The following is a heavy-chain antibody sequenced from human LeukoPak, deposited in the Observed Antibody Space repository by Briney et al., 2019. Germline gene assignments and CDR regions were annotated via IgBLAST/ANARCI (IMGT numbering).Heavy chain of an antibody. V-gene: IGHV4-39*07. Sequence: SETLSLTCTVSGGSISSSSYYWGWIRQPPGKGLEWVGSLYYSGRTYYNPSLKSRVTISVDSSKKQYSLKLSSVTTADTAVYYCARIPRGYSSGWYLGAFDIWGQGTMVTVSS. D-gene: IGHD6-19*01. CDR2: LYYSGRT. CDR1: GGSISSSSYY. J-gene: IGHJ3*02. CDR3: ARIPRGYSSGWYLGAFDI.